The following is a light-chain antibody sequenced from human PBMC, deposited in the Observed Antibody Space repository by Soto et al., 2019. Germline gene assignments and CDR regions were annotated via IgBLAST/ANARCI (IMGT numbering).Light chain of an antibody. CDR2: GAS. CDR3: QQYDIWPPYT. Sequence: EIVMTQSPASLSASPGERVTLSCRASQSVRSELAWYQQKSGQAPRLLIYGASRRATGFPARFSGSGSGTDFTLTISSLQSEDFAIYYCQQYDIWPPYTFGQGTKVDIK. V-gene: IGKV3-15*01. CDR1: QSVRSE. J-gene: IGKJ2*01.